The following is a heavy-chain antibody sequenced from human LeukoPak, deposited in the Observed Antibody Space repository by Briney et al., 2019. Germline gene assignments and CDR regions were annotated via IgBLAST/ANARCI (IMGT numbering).Heavy chain of an antibody. Sequence: ASVKVSCKASGYTFTGYYIHWVRQAPGQGLEWMGWIDPGSGATKYAQKFQDRFTMTSDTSIRTAYMELISLTTDDTAVYYCARDQGRDNSGWYPYHDYWGQGTLVTVSS. CDR3: ARDQGRDNSGWYPYHDY. V-gene: IGHV1-2*02. CDR1: GYTFTGYY. J-gene: IGHJ4*02. D-gene: IGHD6-19*01. CDR2: IDPGSGAT.